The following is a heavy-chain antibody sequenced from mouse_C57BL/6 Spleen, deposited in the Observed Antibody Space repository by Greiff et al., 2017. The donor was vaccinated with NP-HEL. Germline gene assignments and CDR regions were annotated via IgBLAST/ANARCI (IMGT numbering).Heavy chain of an antibody. D-gene: IGHD4-1*01. Sequence: VQLQQSGPELVKPGASVKISCKASGYTFTDYYMNWVKQSHGKSLEWIGDINPNNGGTSYNQKFKGKATLTVDKSSSTAYMELRSLTSEDSAVYYCERDPLGPYFDYWGQGTTLTVSS. V-gene: IGHV1-26*01. J-gene: IGHJ2*01. CDR2: INPNNGGT. CDR1: GYTFTDYY. CDR3: ERDPLGPYFDY.